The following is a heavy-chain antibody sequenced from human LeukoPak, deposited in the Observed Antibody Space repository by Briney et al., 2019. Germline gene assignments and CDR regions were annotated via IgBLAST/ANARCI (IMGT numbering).Heavy chain of an antibody. CDR2: MNPNSGDT. CDR3: ARAGGDYGDYYHYYYYMDV. Sequence: ASVKVSCKASGYTFTGYYMHWVRQATGQGLEWMGWMNPNSGDTGYAQKFQGRVTMTRDTSINTAYMELSSLTSEDTAVYYCARAGGDYGDYYHYYYYMDVWGSGTTVTVSS. CDR1: GYTFTGYY. V-gene: IGHV1-8*02. D-gene: IGHD4-17*01. J-gene: IGHJ6*03.